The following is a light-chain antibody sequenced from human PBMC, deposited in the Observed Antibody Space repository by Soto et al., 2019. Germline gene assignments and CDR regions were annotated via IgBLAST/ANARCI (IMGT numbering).Light chain of an antibody. CDR3: QQRSNWPPIT. V-gene: IGKV3-11*01. J-gene: IGKJ5*01. Sequence: EIVLTQSPATLSLSPGERATLSCRASQSVSSYLAWYQQKPGQAPRLLIYDASNRATGIPARFSGSGSGTDFTLTISSLEHEDFEVYYCQQRSNWPPITFGQGTRLEIK. CDR2: DAS. CDR1: QSVSSY.